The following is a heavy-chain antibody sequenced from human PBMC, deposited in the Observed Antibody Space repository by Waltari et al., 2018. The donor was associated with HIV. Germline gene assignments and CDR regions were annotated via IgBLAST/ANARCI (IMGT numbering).Heavy chain of an antibody. V-gene: IGHV3-48*04. CDR2: ISTSIRPI. Sequence: DVQLEESGGGLVQPGGSLRLSCAASGFTFNTFGFNWVRQAPGKGLDWVSYISTSIRPIYYAESVKGRFTISRDDAKNSLYLEMNSLRADDTAVYYCARESYYYDSSGYPLAYWGQGILVTVSS. J-gene: IGHJ4*02. CDR3: ARESYYYDSSGYPLAY. D-gene: IGHD3-22*01. CDR1: GFTFNTFG.